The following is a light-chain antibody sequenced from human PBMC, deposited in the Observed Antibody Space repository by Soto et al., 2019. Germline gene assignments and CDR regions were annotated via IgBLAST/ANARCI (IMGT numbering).Light chain of an antibody. CDR1: SSDVGGYNY. J-gene: IGLJ1*01. V-gene: IGLV2-14*03. Sequence: QSALTQPASVSGSPGQSITISCTGTSSDVGGYNYVSWYQHHPGKAPKLMIYDVSHRPSGVSNRFSGSKSGNTAYLNISGLQAEDEADYYCTSYTSSGTDVFGTGTKLTVL. CDR3: TSYTSSGTDV. CDR2: DVS.